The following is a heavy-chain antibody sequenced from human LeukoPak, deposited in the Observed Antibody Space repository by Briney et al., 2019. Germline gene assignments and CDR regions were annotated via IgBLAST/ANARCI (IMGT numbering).Heavy chain of an antibody. V-gene: IGHV3-21*01. CDR3: ARGKYSSGWFDY. D-gene: IGHD6-19*01. CDR2: ITTSSTYI. Sequence: GGSLRLSCAASGFTVTSNHMSWVRQAPGKGLEWVSSITTSSTYISYADSVKGRFTISRDNAKNSLYLQMNSLRAEDTAVYYCARGKYSSGWFDYWGQGTLVTVSS. J-gene: IGHJ4*02. CDR1: GFTVTSNH.